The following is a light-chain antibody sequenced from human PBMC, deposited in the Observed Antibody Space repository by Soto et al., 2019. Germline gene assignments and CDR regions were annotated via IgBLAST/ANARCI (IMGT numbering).Light chain of an antibody. CDR2: EVS. CDR1: SSDVGSYYR. Sequence: QSALTQPPSVSGSPGQSVTISCTGTSSDVGSYYRVSWYQQPPGTAPKLIIYEVSNRPSGVPDRFSGSESGNTASLTISGLQAEDEADYYRSTYTISGTVVFGGGTKVTVL. CDR3: STYTISGTVV. J-gene: IGLJ2*01. V-gene: IGLV2-18*02.